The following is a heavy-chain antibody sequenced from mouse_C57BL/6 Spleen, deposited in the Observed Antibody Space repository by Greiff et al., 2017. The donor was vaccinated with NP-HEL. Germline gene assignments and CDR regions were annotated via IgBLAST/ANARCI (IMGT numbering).Heavy chain of an antibody. J-gene: IGHJ4*01. CDR2: IYPGDGDT. CDR3: AVDSSFYYAMDY. D-gene: IGHD3-2*01. V-gene: IGHV1-82*01. Sequence: QVQLKESGPELVKPGASVKISCKASGYAFSSSWMNWVKQRPGKGLEWIGRIYPGDGDTNYNGKFKGKATLTADKSSSTAYMQLSSLTSEDSAVYFCAVDSSFYYAMDYWGQGTSVTVSS. CDR1: GYAFSSSW.